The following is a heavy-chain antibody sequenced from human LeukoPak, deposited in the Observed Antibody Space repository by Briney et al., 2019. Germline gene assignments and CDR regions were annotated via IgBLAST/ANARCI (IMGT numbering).Heavy chain of an antibody. Sequence: ASVKVSCKASGYTFTSFGIAWMRQAPGQGLEWMGWIGSYNGNTNYAQKFQGRVTVTTDTSTSTAYMELRGLRSDDTAVYYCARDLAGATTGAIPLFDFWGQGALVTVSS. V-gene: IGHV1-18*01. CDR3: ARDLAGATTGAIPLFDF. D-gene: IGHD1-1*01. J-gene: IGHJ4*02. CDR1: GYTFTSFG. CDR2: IGSYNGNT.